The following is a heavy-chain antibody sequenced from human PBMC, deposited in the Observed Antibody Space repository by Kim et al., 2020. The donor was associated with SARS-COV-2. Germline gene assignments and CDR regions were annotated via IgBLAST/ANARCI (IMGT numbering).Heavy chain of an antibody. CDR3: ARTRGMATITIFDY. Sequence: AQRFQGRVTITADESTSTAYMELSSLRSEDTAVYYCARTRGMATITIFDYWGQGTLVTVSS. V-gene: IGHV1-69*01. J-gene: IGHJ4*02. D-gene: IGHD5-12*01.